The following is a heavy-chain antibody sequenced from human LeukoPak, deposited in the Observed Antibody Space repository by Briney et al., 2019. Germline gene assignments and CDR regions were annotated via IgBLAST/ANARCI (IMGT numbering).Heavy chain of an antibody. Sequence: SETLSLTCAVSGGSFSGYYWSWIRQPPGKGLGWIGEIYHSGNTNYSPSLKSRVTISVDTSKNQFSLKLSSVTAADTAVYYCARGAEWLHLFDYWGQGTLVTVSS. CDR1: GGSFSGYY. CDR2: IYHSGNT. CDR3: ARGAEWLHLFDY. D-gene: IGHD5-12*01. J-gene: IGHJ4*02. V-gene: IGHV4-34*01.